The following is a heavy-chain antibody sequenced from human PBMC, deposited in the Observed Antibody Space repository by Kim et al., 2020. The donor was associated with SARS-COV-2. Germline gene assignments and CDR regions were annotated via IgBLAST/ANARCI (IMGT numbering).Heavy chain of an antibody. J-gene: IGHJ4*02. Sequence: SPSFQGQVTISADKSDSTAYLQWSSLKASDTAMYYCARRGASGAAAIFDYWGQGTLVTVSS. D-gene: IGHD6-13*01. CDR3: ARRGASGAAAIFDY. V-gene: IGHV5-51*01.